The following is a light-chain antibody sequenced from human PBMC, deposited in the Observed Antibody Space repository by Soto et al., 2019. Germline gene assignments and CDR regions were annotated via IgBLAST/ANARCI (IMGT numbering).Light chain of an antibody. V-gene: IGLV2-14*01. CDR1: SSDVGGYNY. J-gene: IGLJ1*01. Sequence: QSALTQPASVSGSPGQSITISCTGTSSDVGGYNYVSWYQQHPGKAPKLMIYDVRNRPSGVSNRFSGSKSVNTASLTISGLQAEDEADYYRSSYTTISTYVFVTGTKVTVL. CDR2: DVR. CDR3: SSYTTISTYV.